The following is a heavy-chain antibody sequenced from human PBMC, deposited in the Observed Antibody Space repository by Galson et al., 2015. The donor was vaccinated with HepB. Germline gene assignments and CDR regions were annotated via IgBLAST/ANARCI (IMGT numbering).Heavy chain of an antibody. CDR3: AKAYYYDSSGYYDY. CDR2: ISWNSGSI. D-gene: IGHD3-22*01. Sequence: SLRLSCAASGFTFDDYAMHWVRQAPGKGLEWVSGISWNSGSIGYADSVKGRFTISRDNAKNSLYLQMNSLRAEDTALYYCAKAYYYDSSGYYDYWGQGTLVTVSS. V-gene: IGHV3-9*01. J-gene: IGHJ4*02. CDR1: GFTFDDYA.